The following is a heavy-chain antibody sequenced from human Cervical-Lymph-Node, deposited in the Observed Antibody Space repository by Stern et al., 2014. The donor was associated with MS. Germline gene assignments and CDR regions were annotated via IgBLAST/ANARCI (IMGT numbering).Heavy chain of an antibody. J-gene: IGHJ3*01. D-gene: IGHD3-3*01. CDR3: ARSRVVADPFDL. CDR1: GYTFTGFY. V-gene: IGHV1-2*02. CDR2: INPHSGGT. Sequence: MQLVESGAEVQEPGASVKVSCKASGYTFTGFYLHWLRQAPGQGPERMGWINPHSGGTNFAQHFKGRLTMTRDTTIDTAFMELSSLRSNDTAVYYCARSRVVADPFDLWGQGTMVTVSA.